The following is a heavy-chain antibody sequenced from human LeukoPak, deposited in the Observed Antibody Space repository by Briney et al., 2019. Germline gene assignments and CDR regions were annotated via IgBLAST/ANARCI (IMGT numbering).Heavy chain of an antibody. CDR3: ARDRGYSNGAFDY. J-gene: IGHJ4*02. CDR2: IYYSGST. V-gene: IGHV4-59*01. CDR1: GGSISTYF. Sequence: SESLSLTCTVSGGSISTYFWSWIRQPPGKGLEWIGYIYYSGSTNYNPSLKSRLTISVDTSRDQFSLELTSVTAADTAVYYCARDRGYSNGAFDYWGQGTLVTVSS. D-gene: IGHD5-18*01.